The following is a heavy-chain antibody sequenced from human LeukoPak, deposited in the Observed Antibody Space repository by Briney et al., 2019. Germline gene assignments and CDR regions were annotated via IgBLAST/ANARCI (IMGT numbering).Heavy chain of an antibody. V-gene: IGHV4-4*07. CDR2: VHFAGST. CDR3: ASDLLTKFPGESFDM. CDR1: AGTIRGYF. J-gene: IGHJ3*02. Sequence: PSETLSLTCTVYAGTIRGYFWSWIRQPAGKGLEWIGRVHFAGSTHSKPSLKSDVTMSVETSGNPFSLKMTSLTAADTAVCYCASDLLTKFPGESFDMWGEGTMLTVPS. D-gene: IGHD3-16*01.